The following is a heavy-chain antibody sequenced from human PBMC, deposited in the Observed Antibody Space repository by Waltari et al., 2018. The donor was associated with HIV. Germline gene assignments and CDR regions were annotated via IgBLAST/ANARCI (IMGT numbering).Heavy chain of an antibody. J-gene: IGHJ2*01. V-gene: IGHV1-8*01. Sequence: QVQLVQSGAEVKKPGASVKVSCKASGYPFTSFDISWVRQATGHGLEWMGWMSPNSGNTGYAQKFQGRITMTRDTPTGTAYMELSSLRSEDTAVYYCARGQNWGASYWYFDLWGRGTLVTVSS. CDR3: ARGQNWGASYWYFDL. CDR2: MSPNSGNT. D-gene: IGHD7-27*01. CDR1: GYPFTSFD.